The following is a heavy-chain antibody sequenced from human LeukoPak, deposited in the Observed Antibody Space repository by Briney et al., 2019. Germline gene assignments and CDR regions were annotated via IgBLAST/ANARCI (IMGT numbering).Heavy chain of an antibody. CDR1: GYSFTSYW. V-gene: IGHV5-51*01. CDR2: IYPGDSDT. Sequence: GESLKISCKGSGYSFTSYWIGWVRQMPGKGLEWMGIIYPGDSDTRYSPSFQGQVTISADKSISTAYLQRSSLKASDTAMYYCARLSIAAAGTAPNFDYWGQGTLVTVSS. D-gene: IGHD6-13*01. CDR3: ARLSIAAAGTAPNFDY. J-gene: IGHJ4*02.